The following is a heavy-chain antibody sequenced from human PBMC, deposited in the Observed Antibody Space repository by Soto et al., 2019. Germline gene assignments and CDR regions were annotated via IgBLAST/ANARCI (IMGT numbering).Heavy chain of an antibody. CDR3: AKENYYDSSGQYYYCMDV. V-gene: IGHV3-30*18. Sequence: GGSLRLSCAASGFTFSNYGMHWVRQAPGKGLEWVAVISYDGSNKYYADSVKGRFTVSRDNSKNTLYLQMNSLRAEDTAVYYCAKENYYDSSGQYYYCMDVWGQGTTVTVSS. D-gene: IGHD3-22*01. CDR2: ISYDGSNK. CDR1: GFTFSNYG. J-gene: IGHJ6*02.